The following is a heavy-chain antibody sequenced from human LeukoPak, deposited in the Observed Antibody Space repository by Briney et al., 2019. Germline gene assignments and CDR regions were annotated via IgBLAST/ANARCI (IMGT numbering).Heavy chain of an antibody. CDR3: ARYCSSTSCYWFDP. V-gene: IGHV4-34*01. J-gene: IGHJ5*02. Sequence: SETLSLTCAVYGGSFSGYYWSWIRQPPGKGLEWIGEINLSGSTKYNPPLKSRVTISGDTSKNQFSLRLSSVTAADTAVYYCARYCSSTSCYWFDPWGQGTLVTVSS. CDR2: INLSGST. D-gene: IGHD2-2*01. CDR1: GGSFSGYY.